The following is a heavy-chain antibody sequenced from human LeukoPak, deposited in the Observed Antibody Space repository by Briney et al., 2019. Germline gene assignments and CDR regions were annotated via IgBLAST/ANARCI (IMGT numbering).Heavy chain of an antibody. J-gene: IGHJ1*01. V-gene: IGHV3-7*03. CDR1: GFIFTDYW. CDR2: TNKDGSEK. CDR3: VRDGNDGLNDWEY. Sequence: PGGSLRLSCEASGFIFTDYWMTWARQAPGKGLEWVANTNKDGSEKWYVDSVKGRFTISRDNDKNSLYLQMNSLKAGDTALYYCVRDGNDGLNDWEYWGQGALVTVSS. D-gene: IGHD1-1*01.